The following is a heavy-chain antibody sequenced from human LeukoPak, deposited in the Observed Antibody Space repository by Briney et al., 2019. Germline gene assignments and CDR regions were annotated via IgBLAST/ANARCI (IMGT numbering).Heavy chain of an antibody. J-gene: IGHJ6*03. Sequence: GASVKVSCKASGGTFSSYAISWVRQAPGQGLEWMGGIIPIFGTANYAQKFQGRVTITADESTSTAYMELSSLRSEDTAVYYCARGFEPTGYYYYYMDVWGKGTTVTVSS. V-gene: IGHV1-69*13. CDR3: ARGFEPTGYYYYYMDV. CDR1: GGTFSSYA. D-gene: IGHD1-14*01. CDR2: IIPIFGTA.